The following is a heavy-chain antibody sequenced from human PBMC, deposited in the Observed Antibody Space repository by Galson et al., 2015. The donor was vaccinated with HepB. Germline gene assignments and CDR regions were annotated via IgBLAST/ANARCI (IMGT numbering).Heavy chain of an antibody. CDR2: FDPEDGET. V-gene: IGHV1-24*01. CDR1: GGTFSSYA. J-gene: IGHJ6*02. Sequence: SVKVSCKASGGTFSSYAISWVRQAPGQGLEWMGGFDPEDGETIYAQKFQGRVTMTEDTSTDTAYMELSSLRSEDTAVYYCATDWGKYQLLNYGMDVWGQGTTVTVSS. D-gene: IGHD2-2*01. CDR3: ATDWGKYQLLNYGMDV.